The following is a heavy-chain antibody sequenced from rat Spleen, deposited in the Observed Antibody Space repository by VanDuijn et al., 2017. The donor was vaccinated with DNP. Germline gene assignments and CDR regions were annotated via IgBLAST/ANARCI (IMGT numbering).Heavy chain of an antibody. CDR3: ARDREYYGYGY. J-gene: IGHJ2*01. CDR1: GFSLTSYN. D-gene: IGHD1-7*01. CDR2: IWNTGGT. Sequence: QAQLKESGPGLVQPSQTLSLTCTVAGFSLTSYNVHWVRQPPGKGLEWMGVIWNTGGTRYNSALKSRLSISKDTSKSQVFLKMNSLQTEDTATYYCARDREYYGYGYWGQGVMVTVSS. V-gene: IGHV2-41*01.